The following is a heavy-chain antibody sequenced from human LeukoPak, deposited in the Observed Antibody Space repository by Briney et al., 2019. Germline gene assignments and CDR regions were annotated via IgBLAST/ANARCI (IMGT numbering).Heavy chain of an antibody. V-gene: IGHV4-4*07. J-gene: IGHJ4*02. CDR2: IYTSGST. CDR3: ARVMRGSGSYYYFDY. D-gene: IGHD3-10*01. CDR1: GGSISSYY. Sequence: PSETLSLTCTVSGGSISSYYWSWIRQPAGKGLEWIGRIYTSGSTNHNPSLKSRVTMSVDTSKNQFSLKLSSVTAADTAVYYCARVMRGSGSYYYFDYWGQGTLVAVSS.